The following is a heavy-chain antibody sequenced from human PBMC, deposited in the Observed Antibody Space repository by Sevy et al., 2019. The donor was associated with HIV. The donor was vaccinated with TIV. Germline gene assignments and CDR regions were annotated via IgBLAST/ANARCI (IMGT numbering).Heavy chain of an antibody. V-gene: IGHV3-13*01. J-gene: IGHJ6*02. CDR2: IGSGGDA. D-gene: IGHD5-12*01. CDR1: GFTFSSYD. Sequence: GGSPRLSCGASGFTFSSYDMHWVRQAAGTGLEWVSGIGSGGDAYYPDSVKGRFTISRENAKNSLYLQMNSLRAGDTAVYYCARSGGYSDYGMDVWGQRTTVTVSS. CDR3: ARSGGYSDYGMDV.